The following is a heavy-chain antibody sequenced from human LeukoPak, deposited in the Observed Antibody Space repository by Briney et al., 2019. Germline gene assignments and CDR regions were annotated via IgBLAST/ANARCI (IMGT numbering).Heavy chain of an antibody. CDR2: ISGSGGST. J-gene: IGHJ4*02. Sequence: GGSLRLSCAASGFTFSNYDMSWARQVPGKGLEWVSAISGSGGSTYYADSVKGRFTISRDNSKNTLYLQMNSLRAEDTAVYYCAKSPTYYDILNYFDYWGQGTLVTVSS. D-gene: IGHD3-9*01. CDR3: AKSPTYYDILNYFDY. V-gene: IGHV3-23*01. CDR1: GFTFSNYD.